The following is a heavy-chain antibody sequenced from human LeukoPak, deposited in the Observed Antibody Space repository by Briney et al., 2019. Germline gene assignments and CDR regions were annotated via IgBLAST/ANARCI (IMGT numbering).Heavy chain of an antibody. J-gene: IGHJ5*02. CDR2: IYYSVST. V-gene: IGHV4-59*01. D-gene: IGHD1-26*01. CDR3: APPNYYPHLKSPVPISVDTPKNQLSLKPSSLAAAHTDVHYCARGRVDMAPPYNWFDP. CDR1: GGSISSYY. Sequence: SETLSLTCTVSGGSISSYYWSSIRQPPRKGLEWIGDIYYSVSTHYKPSPTRRVTLSQYTSKNQFSLKRCSVTPPPTRLYYSAPPNYYPHLKSPVPISVDTPKNQLSLKPSSLAAAHTDVHYCARGRVDMAPPYNWFDPWGQGTLVTVSS.